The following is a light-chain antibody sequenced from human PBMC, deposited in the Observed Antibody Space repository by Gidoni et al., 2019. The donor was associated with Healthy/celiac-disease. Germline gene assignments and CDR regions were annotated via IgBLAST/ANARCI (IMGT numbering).Light chain of an antibody. CDR1: QSVSSY. CDR3: QQRSNWPLT. J-gene: IGKJ4*01. Sequence: ELVLTQSPATLSLSPGERATLSCRASQSVSSYLACYHQKPGQAPRLLIYDASNRATGIPARFSGSGSGTDFTLTISSPEPEDFSVYYCQQRSNWPLTFGGGIKVEIK. CDR2: DAS. V-gene: IGKV3-11*01.